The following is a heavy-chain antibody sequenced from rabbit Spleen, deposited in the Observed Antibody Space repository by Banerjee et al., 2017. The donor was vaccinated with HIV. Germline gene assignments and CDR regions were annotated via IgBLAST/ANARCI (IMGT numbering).Heavy chain of an antibody. V-gene: IGHV1S45*01. Sequence: QEQLTETGGGLVQPGGSLTLSCKASGIDFSSYYYMCWVRQPPGKGPEWIACVAAGVSFTSYYASWAKGRFTISRTSSTTVTLQMTSLTVADTATYFCARVSETIGWGEDLWGPGTLVTVS. CDR3: ARVSETIGWGEDL. CDR2: VAAGVSFTS. D-gene: IGHD4-1*01. J-gene: IGHJ4*01. CDR1: GIDFSSYYY.